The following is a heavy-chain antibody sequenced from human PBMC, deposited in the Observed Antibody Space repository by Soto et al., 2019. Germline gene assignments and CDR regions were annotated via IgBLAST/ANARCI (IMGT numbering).Heavy chain of an antibody. V-gene: IGHV3-23*01. J-gene: IGHJ6*02. CDR3: AKGYCGGDCYRWPDGIYGMDV. D-gene: IGHD2-21*02. Sequence: PGGSLRLSCAASGFTFSNYGMSWVRQAPGKGLEWVSGIRGSGAKSYHADSVKDRFTISRDNPKNTLYLQMNSLRAEDTAIYYCAKGYCGGDCYRWPDGIYGMDVWGQGTTVTVSS. CDR2: IRGSGAKS. CDR1: GFTFSNYG.